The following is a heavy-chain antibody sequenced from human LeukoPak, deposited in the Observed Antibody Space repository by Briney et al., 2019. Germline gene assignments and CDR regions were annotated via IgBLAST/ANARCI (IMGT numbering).Heavy chain of an antibody. Sequence: ASVKVSCKASGGTFSSYAISWVRQAPGQGLEWMGGIILIFGTANYAQKFQGRVTITADKSTSTAYMELRSLRSDDTAVYYCARDVVRGAHYYMDVWGKGTTVTVSS. D-gene: IGHD3-10*01. V-gene: IGHV1-69*06. CDR1: GGTFSSYA. CDR3: ARDVVRGAHYYMDV. J-gene: IGHJ6*03. CDR2: IILIFGTA.